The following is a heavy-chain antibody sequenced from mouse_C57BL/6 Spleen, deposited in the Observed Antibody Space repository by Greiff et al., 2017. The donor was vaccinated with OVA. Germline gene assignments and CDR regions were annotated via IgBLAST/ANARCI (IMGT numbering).Heavy chain of an antibody. CDR3: ARGWLLRYFDY. V-gene: IGHV5-17*01. J-gene: IGHJ2*01. D-gene: IGHD2-3*01. CDR1: GFTFSDYG. CDR2: ISSGSSTI. Sequence: EVKLMESGGGLVKPGGSLKLTCAAPGFTFSDYGMHWVRQAPEKGLEWVAYISSGSSTIYYADTVKGRFTISRDNAKNTLFLQMTSLRSEDTDMYYCARGWLLRYFDYWGQGTTLIVSS.